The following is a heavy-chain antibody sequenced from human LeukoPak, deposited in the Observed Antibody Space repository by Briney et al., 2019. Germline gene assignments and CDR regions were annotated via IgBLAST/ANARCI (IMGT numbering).Heavy chain of an antibody. CDR1: GFTFSSYA. CDR2: ISGSGGST. V-gene: IGHV3-23*01. Sequence: GGSLRLSCAASGFTFSSYAMSWVRQAPGKGLEWVSAISGSGGSTYYADSVKGRFTISRDNSKNTLYLQMNSLRAEDTAVYYCARGPDYRDIHYFEYWGQGTLVTVSS. D-gene: IGHD4-17*01. CDR3: ARGPDYRDIHYFEY. J-gene: IGHJ4*02.